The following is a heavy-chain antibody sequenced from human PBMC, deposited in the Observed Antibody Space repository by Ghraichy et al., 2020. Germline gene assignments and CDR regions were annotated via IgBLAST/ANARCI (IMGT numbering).Heavy chain of an antibody. CDR2: ISGSGNNI. CDR3: AREGWFFDL. V-gene: IGHV3-11*04. Sequence: CAASGFTFSDYYLNWIRQAPGKGLEWVSYISGSGNNIYYADSVKGRFTISRDNAKNSLYLQMKSLRAEDAAVYYCAREGWFFDLWGRGTLVTVSS. J-gene: IGHJ2*01. CDR1: GFTFSDYY.